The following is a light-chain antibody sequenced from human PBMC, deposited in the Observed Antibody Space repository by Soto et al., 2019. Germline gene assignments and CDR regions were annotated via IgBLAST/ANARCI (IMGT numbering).Light chain of an antibody. CDR3: QQYGSAPRT. CDR2: DAS. CDR1: QSVSNDS. V-gene: IGKV3-20*01. J-gene: IGKJ1*01. Sequence: EIVLTQSTGTLSLSPGERAILSCRASQSVSNDSLAWYRQKPGQAPRLLVYDASSRATGIPDRFSGSGSGTDFTLTISRLEPEDFAVYYCQQYGSAPRTFGQGTKVEIK.